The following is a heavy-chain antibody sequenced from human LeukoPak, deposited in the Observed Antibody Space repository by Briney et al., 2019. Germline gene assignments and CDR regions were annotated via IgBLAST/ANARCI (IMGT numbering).Heavy chain of an antibody. V-gene: IGHV3-23*01. CDR3: ARGPNYDILTGWRKTHNAFDI. CDR2: LSASGGLT. D-gene: IGHD3-9*01. CDR1: GFTFSSYS. Sequence: PGGSLRLSCAASGFTFSSYSMNWVRQAPGKGLEWVSGLSASGGLTYYSDSVKGRFTISRDNSKNTLYLQMNSLRADDTAVYYCARGPNYDILTGWRKTHNAFDIWGQGTMVTVSS. J-gene: IGHJ3*02.